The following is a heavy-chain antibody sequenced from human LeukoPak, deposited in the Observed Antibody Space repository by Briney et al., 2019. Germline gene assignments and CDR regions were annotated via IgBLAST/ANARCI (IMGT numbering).Heavy chain of an antibody. J-gene: IGHJ4*02. D-gene: IGHD5-18*01. CDR3: ARGGLGYSYGHQRRRFDY. V-gene: IGHV1-46*03. Sequence: ASVKVSCKASGYTFTSYYMHWVRQAPGQGLEWMGIINPNGGSTSYAQKFQGRVTMTRDTSTSTVYMELSSLRSEDTAVYYCARGGLGYSYGHQRRRFDYWGQGTLVTVSS. CDR2: INPNGGST. CDR1: GYTFTSYY.